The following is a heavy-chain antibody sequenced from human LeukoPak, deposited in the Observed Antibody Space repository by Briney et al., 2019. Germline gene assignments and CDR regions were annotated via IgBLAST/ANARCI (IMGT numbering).Heavy chain of an antibody. CDR2: IYHSGNT. CDR1: GDSISSSNW. J-gene: IGHJ4*02. V-gene: IGHV4-4*02. Sequence: SETLSLTCAVSGDSISSSNWWTWVRQPPGKGLEWIGEIYHSGNTNYNPSLKSRVTMSVDKSKNQFSLNLNSVTAADTAVYYCARNGGNSDFDYWGQGTLVTVSS. CDR3: ARNGGNSDFDY. D-gene: IGHD4-23*01.